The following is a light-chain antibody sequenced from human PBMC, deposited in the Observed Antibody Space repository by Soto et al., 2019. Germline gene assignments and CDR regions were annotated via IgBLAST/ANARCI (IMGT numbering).Light chain of an antibody. CDR3: AAWDDSLNARYV. CDR1: SSNIATKS. J-gene: IGLJ1*01. V-gene: IGLV1-44*01. Sequence: QSVLTQPPSASGIPGQRVTISCSGSSSNIATKSVNWYQQLPGTAPKLLIYSNSQRSSGVPDRFSGSKSGTSASLAIRGLQSEDEADYYCAAWDDSLNARYVFGTGTKLTVL. CDR2: SNS.